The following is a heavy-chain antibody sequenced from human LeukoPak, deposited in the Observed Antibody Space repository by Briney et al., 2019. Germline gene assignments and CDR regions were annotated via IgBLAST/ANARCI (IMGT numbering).Heavy chain of an antibody. CDR2: IYYSGST. CDR3: ARYHRSNFDP. V-gene: IGHV4-61*01. Sequence: KPSETLSLTCTVSGGSISSGSYYWSWIRQPPVKGLEWIGYIYYSGSTNYNPSLKSRVTISVDTSKNQFSLKLSSVTAADTAVYYCARYHRSNFDPWGQGTLVTVSS. D-gene: IGHD1-14*01. J-gene: IGHJ5*02. CDR1: GGSISSGSYY.